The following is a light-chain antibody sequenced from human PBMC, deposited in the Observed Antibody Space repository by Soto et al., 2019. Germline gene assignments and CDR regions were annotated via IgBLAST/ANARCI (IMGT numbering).Light chain of an antibody. Sequence: EIVLTQSPATLSLSPGERATLSCRASQSVRNYLAWYQQKPGQAPRLLIYDASHRATGIPGRFSGSGSGTDVTLTISSREPEDFAVYYCQQRSNWPWTFGQGTKVEIK. CDR2: DAS. V-gene: IGKV3-11*01. J-gene: IGKJ1*01. CDR3: QQRSNWPWT. CDR1: QSVRNY.